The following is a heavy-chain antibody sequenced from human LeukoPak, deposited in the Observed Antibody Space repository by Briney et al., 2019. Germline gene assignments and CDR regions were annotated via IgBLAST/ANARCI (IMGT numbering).Heavy chain of an antibody. D-gene: IGHD6-13*01. CDR2: ISGSGGST. J-gene: IGHJ6*02. Sequence: GGSLRLSCAASGFTFSSYAMSWVRQAPGKGLEWVSAISGSGGSTYYADSVKGRFTISRDNSKNTLYLQMNSLRAEDTAVYYCAKEGRIAAAGREGYYYYGMDVWGQGTTVTTSS. CDR1: GFTFSSYA. V-gene: IGHV3-23*01. CDR3: AKEGRIAAAGREGYYYYGMDV.